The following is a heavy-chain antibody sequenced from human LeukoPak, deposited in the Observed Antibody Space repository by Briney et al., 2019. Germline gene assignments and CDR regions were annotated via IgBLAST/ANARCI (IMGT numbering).Heavy chain of an antibody. CDR1: GFTFSSYA. V-gene: IGHV3-30*04. Sequence: GGSLRLSCAAPGFTFSSYAMHWVRQAPGKGLEWVAVISYDGSNKYYADSVKGRFTISRDTSKNTLYLQMNSLRAEDTAVYYCARNLGYCSGGSCYWGQGTLVTVSS. CDR3: ARNLGYCSGGSCY. D-gene: IGHD2-15*01. J-gene: IGHJ4*02. CDR2: ISYDGSNK.